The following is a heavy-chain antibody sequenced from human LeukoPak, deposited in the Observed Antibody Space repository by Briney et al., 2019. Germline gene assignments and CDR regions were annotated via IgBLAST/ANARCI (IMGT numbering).Heavy chain of an antibody. CDR2: ISFGGSPT. Sequence: GGSLRLSCAGSGFTFSLYNMHWVRQAPGKGLEWVALISFGGSPTYYADSVRGRFTISRDNAKNSLYLQMNSLRAEDTAVYYCARGLSWLDYWGQGTLVTVSS. J-gene: IGHJ4*02. V-gene: IGHV3-30*04. D-gene: IGHD5-18*01. CDR3: ARGLSWLDY. CDR1: GFTFSLYN.